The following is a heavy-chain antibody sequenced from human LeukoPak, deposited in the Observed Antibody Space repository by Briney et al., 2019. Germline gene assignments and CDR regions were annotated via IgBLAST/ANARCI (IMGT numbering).Heavy chain of an antibody. D-gene: IGHD4-17*01. CDR1: GYTFTGYY. Sequence: ASVKVSCKASGYTFTGYYMHWVRQAPGQGLEWTGWINPNSGGTNYAQKFQGRVTMTRDTSISTAYMELSRLRSDDTAVYYCARETVTTPVPDYWGQGTLVTVSS. V-gene: IGHV1-2*02. CDR2: INPNSGGT. J-gene: IGHJ4*02. CDR3: ARETVTTPVPDY.